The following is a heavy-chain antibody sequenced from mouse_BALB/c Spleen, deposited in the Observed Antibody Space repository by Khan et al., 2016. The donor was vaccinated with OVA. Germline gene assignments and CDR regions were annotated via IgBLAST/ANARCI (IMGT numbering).Heavy chain of an antibody. J-gene: IGHJ3*01. CDR2: ISYDGSN. CDR3: ASKSYGKGAY. CDR1: GYSITSGYY. V-gene: IGHV3-6*02. D-gene: IGHD2-1*01. Sequence: EVQLQESGPGLVKPSRSLSLTCSVTGYSITSGYYWSWIRQFPGNRLEWMGYISYDGSNNYNPSLKNRISITRDTSKKQFFLKLNSVTTEDTATYYCASKSYGKGAYWGQGTLVTVSA.